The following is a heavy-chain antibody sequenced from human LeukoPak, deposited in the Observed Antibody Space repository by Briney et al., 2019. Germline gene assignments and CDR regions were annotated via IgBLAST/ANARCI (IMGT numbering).Heavy chain of an antibody. Sequence: PSQTLSLTCTVSGGSISSGSYYWSWIRQPAGKGLEWIGSIYHSGSTYYNPSLKSRVTISVDTSKNQFSLKLSSVTAADTAVYYCARHGLHQAFDYWGQGTLVTVSS. J-gene: IGHJ4*02. CDR1: GGSISSGSYY. D-gene: IGHD5/OR15-5a*01. CDR3: ARHGLHQAFDY. V-gene: IGHV4-61*02. CDR2: IYHSGST.